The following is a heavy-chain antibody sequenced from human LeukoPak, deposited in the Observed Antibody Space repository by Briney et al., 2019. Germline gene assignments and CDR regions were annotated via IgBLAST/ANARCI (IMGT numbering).Heavy chain of an antibody. V-gene: IGHV3-23*01. Sequence: GGSLRLSCAASGFTFSSYAMSWVRQAPGKGLEWVSGISGSGGGTYNADSVKGRFTISRDNSKNTLYLQMNSLRAVDTAVYYCAKNGVNYWYFDLWGRGTLVTVSS. CDR3: AKNGVNYWYFDL. J-gene: IGHJ2*01. CDR2: ISGSGGGT. CDR1: GFTFSSYA. D-gene: IGHD2-8*01.